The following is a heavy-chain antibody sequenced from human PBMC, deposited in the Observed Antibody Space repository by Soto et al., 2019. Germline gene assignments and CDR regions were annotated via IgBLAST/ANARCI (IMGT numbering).Heavy chain of an antibody. CDR3: ARDADL. CDR2: IYNSGST. V-gene: IGHV4-59*01. J-gene: IGHJ2*01. Sequence: QVQLQESGPGLVKPSETLSLTCTVSGGSISSYYWSWVRQPPGKGLEWIGYIYNSGSTNYNPSLKGRVSIAVDTSKNQFSLKLASGAAADTAVYYCARDADLWGRGTLVTVSS. CDR1: GGSISSYY.